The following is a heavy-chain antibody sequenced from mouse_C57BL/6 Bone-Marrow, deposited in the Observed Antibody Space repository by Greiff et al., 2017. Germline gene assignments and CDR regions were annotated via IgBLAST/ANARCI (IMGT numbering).Heavy chain of an antibody. Sequence: VKVVESGPGLVQPSQSLSITCTVSGFSLTSYGVHWVRQSPGKGLEWLGVIWSGGSTDYNAAFISRLSISKDNSKGQVFFKMNSPQADDTAIYYCASFYTRFAYWGQGTLVTVSA. CDR3: ASFYTRFAY. J-gene: IGHJ3*01. CDR1: GFSLTSYG. D-gene: IGHD2-1*01. V-gene: IGHV2-2*01. CDR2: IWSGGST.